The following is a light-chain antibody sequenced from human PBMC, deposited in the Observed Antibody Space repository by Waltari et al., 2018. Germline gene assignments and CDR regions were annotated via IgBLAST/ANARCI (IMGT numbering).Light chain of an antibody. V-gene: IGKV1-39*01. J-gene: IGKJ2*01. CDR1: QSISSY. CDR2: AAS. CDR3: QQSYSTPYT. Sequence: DIQMTQSPSSLSASVRDRVAITCRASQSISSYLNWYQQKPGKAPKLLIYAASSLKSGVPSRFSGSGSGTDFTLTISCLQPEDSATYYCQQSYSTPYTFGQGTKLEIK.